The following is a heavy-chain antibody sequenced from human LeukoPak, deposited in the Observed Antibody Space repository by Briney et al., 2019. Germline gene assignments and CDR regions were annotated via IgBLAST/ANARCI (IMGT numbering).Heavy chain of an antibody. D-gene: IGHD3-22*01. CDR2: IYHSGST. CDR1: GYSISSGYY. Sequence: SETLSLTCTVSGYSISSGYYWGWIRQPPGKGLEWIGSIYHSGSTYYNPSLKSRVTISIDTSKNQFSLRLSTVTAADTAVYYCARDYIYYYDSSGYSDYWGQGTLVTVSS. V-gene: IGHV4-38-2*02. J-gene: IGHJ4*02. CDR3: ARDYIYYYDSSGYSDY.